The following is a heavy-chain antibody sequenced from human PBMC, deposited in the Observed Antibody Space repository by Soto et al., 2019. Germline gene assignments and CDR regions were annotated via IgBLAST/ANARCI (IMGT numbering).Heavy chain of an antibody. V-gene: IGHV3-66*01. Sequence: GSLRLSCAASGFTVSSNYMSWVRQAPGKGLEWVSVIYSGGSTYYADSVKGRFTISRDNSKNTMHLQMNSLRAEDTAVYYCARGYDYGDYFDYWGQGTLVTVSS. J-gene: IGHJ4*02. CDR1: GFTVSSNY. D-gene: IGHD4-17*01. CDR3: ARGYDYGDYFDY. CDR2: IYSGGST.